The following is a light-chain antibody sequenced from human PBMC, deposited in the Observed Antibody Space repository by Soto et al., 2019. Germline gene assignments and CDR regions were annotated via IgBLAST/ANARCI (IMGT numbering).Light chain of an antibody. Sequence: PGERATLSCRASQSVSSNLAWYQQKPGQAPRLLIYGASTRATGIPARFSGSGSGTEFTLTISSLQSEDFAVYYCQQYNAFGQGTKVDI. CDR1: QSVSSN. J-gene: IGKJ1*01. CDR3: QQYNA. CDR2: GAS. V-gene: IGKV3-15*01.